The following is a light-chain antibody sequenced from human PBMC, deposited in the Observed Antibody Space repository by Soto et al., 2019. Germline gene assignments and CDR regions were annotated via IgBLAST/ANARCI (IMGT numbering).Light chain of an antibody. V-gene: IGKV3-20*01. CDR1: QSVTSSY. J-gene: IGKJ4*01. CDR3: QQYSSSPLT. CDR2: TAS. Sequence: EIVLTQSPGTLSLSPGERATLSCRASQSVTSSYLAWYQQKPGQAPRLLIYTASSRATGIPDRFSGGGSGTEFTLTISRLEPEDSAVYYCQQYSSSPLTFGGRTKVEIK.